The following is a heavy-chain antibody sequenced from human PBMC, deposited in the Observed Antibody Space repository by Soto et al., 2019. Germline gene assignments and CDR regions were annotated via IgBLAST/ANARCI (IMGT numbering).Heavy chain of an antibody. CDR3: AKGSDYGDNWFDP. Sequence: GGSLRLSCAASGFTFSSYGMHWVRQAPGKGLEWVAVISYDGSNKYYADSVKGRFTISRDNSKNTLYLQMNSLRAEDTAVYYCAKGSDYGDNWFDPWGQGTLVTVSS. D-gene: IGHD4-17*01. J-gene: IGHJ5*02. CDR2: ISYDGSNK. CDR1: GFTFSSYG. V-gene: IGHV3-30*18.